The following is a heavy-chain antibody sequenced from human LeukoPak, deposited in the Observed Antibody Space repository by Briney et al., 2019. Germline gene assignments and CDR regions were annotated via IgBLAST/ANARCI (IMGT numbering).Heavy chain of an antibody. V-gene: IGHV3-30*04. CDR1: GFTFSGYA. J-gene: IGHJ4*02. D-gene: IGHD3-10*01. Sequence: GGSLRLSWAASGFTFSGYAMHWVRQAPGKGLEWLTVISTDGNDKHYADSVKGRFTVARDNSKNTLLLQMNNVRTEDTAVYYCAKDKSVSADYYFDYWGQGTLVTVSS. CDR3: AKDKSVSADYYFDY. CDR2: ISTDGNDK.